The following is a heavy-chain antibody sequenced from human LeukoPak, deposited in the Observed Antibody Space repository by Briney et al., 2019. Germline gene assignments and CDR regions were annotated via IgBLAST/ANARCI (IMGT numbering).Heavy chain of an antibody. CDR1: GFTFSSYA. CDR3: AKGRFLEWFIS. CDR2: ISGSDGST. V-gene: IGHV3-23*01. J-gene: IGHJ4*02. D-gene: IGHD3-3*01. Sequence: GGSLRLSCAASGFTFSSYAMSWVRQAPGKGLEWVSGISGSDGSTNYADSVKDRFTISRDNSKNTLYLQMNSLRAEDTAVYYCAKGRFLEWFISWGQGTLVTVSS.